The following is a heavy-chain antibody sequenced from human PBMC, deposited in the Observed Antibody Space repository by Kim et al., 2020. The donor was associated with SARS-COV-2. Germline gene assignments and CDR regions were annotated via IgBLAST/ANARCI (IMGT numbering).Heavy chain of an antibody. J-gene: IGHJ6*03. CDR2: INHSGGT. CDR1: GGSFSGYH. V-gene: IGHV4-34*01. D-gene: IGHD2-2*02. CDR3: ARRQIVVVPAPILGLGPYYSSYYMDV. Sequence: SETLSLTCAVYGGSFSGYHWSWIRQPPGKGLEWIGEINHSGGTNYSPSLKNQFSLKLTSVTAADTAVYYCARRQIVVVPAPILGLGPYYSSYYMDVWGKG.